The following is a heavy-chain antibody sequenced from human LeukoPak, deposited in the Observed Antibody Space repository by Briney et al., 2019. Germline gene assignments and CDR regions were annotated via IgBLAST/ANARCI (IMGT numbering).Heavy chain of an antibody. CDR2: INHSGST. CDR3: ARDDSSGYYLDY. CDR1: GFTFSEYY. V-gene: IGHV4-34*01. D-gene: IGHD3-22*01. Sequence: GSLRLSCAASGFTFSEYYMSWIRQPPGKGLEWIGEINHSGSTNYNPSLKSRVTISVDTSKNQFSLKLSSVTAADTAVYYCARDDSSGYYLDYWGQGTLVTVSS. J-gene: IGHJ4*02.